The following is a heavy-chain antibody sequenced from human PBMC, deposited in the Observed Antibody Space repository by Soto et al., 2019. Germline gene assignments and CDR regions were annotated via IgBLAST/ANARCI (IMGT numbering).Heavy chain of an antibody. CDR1: GGSVSSGSYY. CDR3: ARGRLRKGGSDYYFDY. D-gene: IGHD4-17*01. CDR2: IYYSGST. J-gene: IGHJ4*02. Sequence: QVQLQESGPGLVKPSETLSLTCTVSGGSVSSGSYYWSWIRQPPGKGLEWIGYIYYSGSTNYNPSLKSRVTISVDTSKNQFSLKLSSVTAADTPVYYCARGRLRKGGSDYYFDYWGQGTLVTVSS. V-gene: IGHV4-61*01.